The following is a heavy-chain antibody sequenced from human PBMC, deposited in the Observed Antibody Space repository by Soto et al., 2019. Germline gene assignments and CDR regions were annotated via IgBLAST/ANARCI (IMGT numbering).Heavy chain of an antibody. D-gene: IGHD2-2*01. CDR3: AKGIVVPAIPNVYYYYYGMDV. Sequence: SETLSLTCTVSGGSISSYYWSWIRQPAGKGLEWIGRIYTSGSTNYNPSLKSRVTMSVDTSKNQFSLKLSSVTAADTAVYYCAKGIVVPAIPNVYYYYYGMDVWGQGTTVTV. V-gene: IGHV4-4*07. CDR2: IYTSGST. CDR1: GGSISSYY. J-gene: IGHJ6*02.